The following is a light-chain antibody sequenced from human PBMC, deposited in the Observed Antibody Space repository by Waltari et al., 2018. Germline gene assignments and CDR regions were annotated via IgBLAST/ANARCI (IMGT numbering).Light chain of an antibody. Sequence: QSALTQPASVSGSPGQSITISCTGTSSDVVGYNYVSWYQQHPGKAPKLMIYDVSKRPSGVSNRFSGSKSGNTASLTISGLQAEDEADYYCSSYTSSSYLVFGGGTKLTVL. V-gene: IGLV2-14*01. J-gene: IGLJ2*01. CDR3: SSYTSSSYLV. CDR1: SSDVVGYNY. CDR2: DVS.